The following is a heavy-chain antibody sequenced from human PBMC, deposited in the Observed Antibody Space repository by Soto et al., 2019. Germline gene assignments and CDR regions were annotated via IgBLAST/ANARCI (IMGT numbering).Heavy chain of an antibody. CDR1: GYTFTSYG. CDR3: ARAVYSYRRFDP. D-gene: IGHD2-21*01. J-gene: IGHJ5*02. CDR2: ISAYNGNT. Sequence: ASVKVSCKASGYTFTSYGISCVLQAPGQGLEWMGWISAYNGNTNYAQKLQGRVTMTTDTSTSTAYMELRSLRSDDTAVYYCARAVYSYRRFDPWGQGTLVTVSS. V-gene: IGHV1-18*04.